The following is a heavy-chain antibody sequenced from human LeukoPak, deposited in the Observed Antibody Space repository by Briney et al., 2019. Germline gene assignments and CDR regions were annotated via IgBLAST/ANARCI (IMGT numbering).Heavy chain of an antibody. CDR2: IYSGGST. J-gene: IGHJ4*02. V-gene: IGHV3-66*01. CDR3: ARAGSSSYY. D-gene: IGHD6-6*01. CDR1: GFTVSSTY. Sequence: GGSLRLSCAASGFTVSSTYMSWVRQAPGKGLEWVSVIYSGGSTYYADSVKGRFTISRDNAKDSLYLQMNSLRAEDTAVYYCARAGSSSYYWGQGTLVTVSS.